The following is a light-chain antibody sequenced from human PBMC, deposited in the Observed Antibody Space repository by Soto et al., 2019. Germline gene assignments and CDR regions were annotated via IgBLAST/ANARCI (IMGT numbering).Light chain of an antibody. CDR2: EVN. J-gene: IGLJ2*01. Sequence: QSALTQPPSASGSPGQSVTISCTGTTSDVGGYNYVSWHQQHPGKAPKLMLYEVNKRPSGVPDRFSGSKSGNTASLSVSGLQAEDEADYYCSSYAGSDNLVIFGGGTKLTVL. CDR1: TSDVGGYNY. V-gene: IGLV2-8*01. CDR3: SSYAGSDNLVI.